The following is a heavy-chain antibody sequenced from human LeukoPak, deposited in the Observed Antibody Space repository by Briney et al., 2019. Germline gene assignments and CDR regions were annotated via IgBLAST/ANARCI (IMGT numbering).Heavy chain of an antibody. D-gene: IGHD6-19*01. V-gene: IGHV3-21*01. J-gene: IGHJ4*02. CDR2: ISSGSSYI. CDR1: GFTFSNYY. CDR3: ATGVRGYNSALDY. Sequence: GGSLRLSCAASGFTFSNYYMNWVRQAPGKGLEWVSSISSGSSYIYYADSLKGRFTISRDNAKNSLYLQMNSLRAEDTAVYYCATGVRGYNSALDYWGQGTLVTVSS.